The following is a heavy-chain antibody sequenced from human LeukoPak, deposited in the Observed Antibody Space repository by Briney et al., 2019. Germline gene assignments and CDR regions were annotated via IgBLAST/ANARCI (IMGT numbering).Heavy chain of an antibody. CDR1: GYSFTSYY. D-gene: IGHD2/OR15-2a*01. CDR3: ARAYADEVNTFDY. J-gene: IGHJ4*02. V-gene: IGHV1-46*01. CDR2: INASGGST. Sequence: ASVKVSCKASGYSFTSYYMNWVRQAPGQGLEWMGIINASGGSTSYAQKFQGRLTMTRDTSTRTVYMELSSLRSEDTAVYYCARAYADEVNTFDYWDQGTLVTVSS.